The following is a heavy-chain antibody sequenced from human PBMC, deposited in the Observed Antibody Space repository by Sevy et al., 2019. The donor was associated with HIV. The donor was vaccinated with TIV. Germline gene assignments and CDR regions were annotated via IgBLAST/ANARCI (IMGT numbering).Heavy chain of an antibody. CDR2: ISGSGVST. Sequence: GGSLRLSCAASGFTFSNYAMSWVRQAPGKGLEWVSGISGSGVSTYYADSVKGRVTISRDNSKNTLYLQRVSLRAEDTAVYYCARNPGYCRGGTCYGYFDLWGRGTLVTVSS. D-gene: IGHD2-15*01. CDR1: GFTFSNYA. V-gene: IGHV3-23*01. CDR3: ARNPGYCRGGTCYGYFDL. J-gene: IGHJ2*01.